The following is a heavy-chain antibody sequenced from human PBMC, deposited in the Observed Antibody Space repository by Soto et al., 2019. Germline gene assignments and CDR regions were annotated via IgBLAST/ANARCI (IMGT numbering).Heavy chain of an antibody. V-gene: IGHV3-48*01. Sequence: GGSLRLSCAASGFTFSSYSMNWVRQAPGKGLEWVSYISSSSTTIYYADSVKGRFTISRDNSKNTLYLQMNSLRAEDTAVYYCAKNGGGDWEDAFDIWGQGTMVTVSS. J-gene: IGHJ3*02. D-gene: IGHD2-21*02. CDR1: GFTFSSYS. CDR2: ISSSSTTI. CDR3: AKNGGGDWEDAFDI.